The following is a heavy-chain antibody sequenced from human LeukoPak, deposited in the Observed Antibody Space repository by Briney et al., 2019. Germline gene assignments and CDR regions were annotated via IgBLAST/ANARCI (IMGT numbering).Heavy chain of an antibody. J-gene: IGHJ3*02. CDR2: IIPIFGTA. V-gene: IGHV1-69*13. D-gene: IGHD1-26*01. CDR1: GGTFSSYA. CDR3: ARDLTWELRAFDI. Sequence: ASVKVSCKASGGTFSSYAISWVRQAPGQGLEWMGGIIPIFGTANYAQKFQGRVTITADESTSTAYMELSSLRSEDTAVYYCARDLTWELRAFDIWGQGTMVTVSS.